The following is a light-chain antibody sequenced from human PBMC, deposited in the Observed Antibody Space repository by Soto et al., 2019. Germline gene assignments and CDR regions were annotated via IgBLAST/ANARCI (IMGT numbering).Light chain of an antibody. V-gene: IGLV6-57*04. CDR1: SGSLASNY. J-gene: IGLJ2*01. CDR3: QSYDSSNQDVV. Sequence: NFMLTQPHSVSESPGKTVTISCTRSSGSLASNYVQWYQQRPGSAPTTVIYEDNQRPSGVPDRFSGSIDSSSNSASLTISGLKTEDEADYYCQSYDSSNQDVVFGGGTKVTVL. CDR2: EDN.